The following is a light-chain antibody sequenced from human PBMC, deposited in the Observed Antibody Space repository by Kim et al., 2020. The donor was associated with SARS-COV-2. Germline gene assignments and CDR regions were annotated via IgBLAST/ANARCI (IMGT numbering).Light chain of an antibody. CDR2: DVS. CDR1: SSDVGAYDF. J-gene: IGLJ2*01. V-gene: IGLV2-14*03. CDR3: GSYSSTTTVL. Sequence: QSALTQPASVSGSPGQSITISCTGTSSDVGAYDFVSWYQQHPGTAPKLIIYDVSHRTSGVSNRFSGSKSGNTASLTISGLQAEDEADYYCGSYSSTTTVLFGGGTQLTV.